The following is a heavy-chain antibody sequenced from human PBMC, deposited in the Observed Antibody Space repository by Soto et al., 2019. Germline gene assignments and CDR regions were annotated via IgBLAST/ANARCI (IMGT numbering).Heavy chain of an antibody. CDR1: GFTFSSYA. V-gene: IGHV3-23*01. CDR3: AKVGNETTMGIWYYYYGMDV. Sequence: GGSLRLSCAASGFTFSSYAMSWVRQAPGKGLEWVSAISGSGGSTYYADSVKGRFTISRDNSKNTLYLQMNSLRAEDTAVYYCAKVGNETTMGIWYYYYGMDVWGQGTTVTVSS. D-gene: IGHD1-1*01. J-gene: IGHJ6*02. CDR2: ISGSGGST.